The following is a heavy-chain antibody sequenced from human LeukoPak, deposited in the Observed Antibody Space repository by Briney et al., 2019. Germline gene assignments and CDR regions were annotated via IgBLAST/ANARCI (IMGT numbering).Heavy chain of an antibody. CDR2: IYSGGST. CDR3: ARDRPYYYMDD. J-gene: IGHJ6*03. Sequence: ETLSLTCTVSGGSFSSSSYYWGWIRQPPGKGLEWVSVIYSGGSTYYADSVKGRFTISRDNSNNTLYLQMNSLRAEDTAVYYCARDRPYYYMDDWGRGTTVTVSS. CDR1: GGSFSSSSYY. V-gene: IGHV3-53*01.